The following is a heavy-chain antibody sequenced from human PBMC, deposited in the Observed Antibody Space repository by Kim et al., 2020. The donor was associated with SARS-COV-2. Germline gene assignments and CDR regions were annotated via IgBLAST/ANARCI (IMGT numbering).Heavy chain of an antibody. CDR2: ISSSSSYI. V-gene: IGHV3-21*01. CDR3: ARDRGYSYLGRIAFDY. Sequence: GGSLRLSCAASGFTFSSYSMNWVRQAPGKGLEWVSSISSSSSYIYYADSVKGRFTISRDNAKNSLYLQMNSLRAEDTAVYYCARDRGYSYLGRIAFDYWGQGTLVTVSS. D-gene: IGHD5-18*01. CDR1: GFTFSSYS. J-gene: IGHJ4*02.